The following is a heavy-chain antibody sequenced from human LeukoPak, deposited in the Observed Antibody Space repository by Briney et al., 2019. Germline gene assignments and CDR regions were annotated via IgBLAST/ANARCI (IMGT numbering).Heavy chain of an antibody. V-gene: IGHV4-59*01. Sequence: PSETLSLTCTVSGGSISSYYWSWTRQPPGKGLEWIGYIYYSGSTNYNPSLKSRVTISVDTSKNQFSLKLSSVTAAETAGYYWGRGDVVVPAAGFDYWGQGTLVTVSS. CDR3: GRGDVVVPAAGFDY. J-gene: IGHJ4*02. CDR1: GGSISSYY. CDR2: IYYSGST. D-gene: IGHD2-2*01.